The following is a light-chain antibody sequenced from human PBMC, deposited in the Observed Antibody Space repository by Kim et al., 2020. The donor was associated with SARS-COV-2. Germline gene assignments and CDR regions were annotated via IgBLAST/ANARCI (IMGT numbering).Light chain of an antibody. CDR2: AAS. CDR3: QKYNIFPLT. V-gene: IGKV1-27*01. J-gene: IGKJ4*01. Sequence: DIQMAQSPSSLSASVGERVTITCRASQGIRNYLAWYQQKPGRVPKLLIYAASTLQPGVPARFSGSGFGSDFTLTISGLQAEDFATYYCQKYNIFPLTFGGGTKVDIK. CDR1: QGIRNY.